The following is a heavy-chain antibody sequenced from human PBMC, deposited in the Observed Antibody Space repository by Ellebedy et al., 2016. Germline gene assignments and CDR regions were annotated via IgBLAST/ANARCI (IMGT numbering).Heavy chain of an antibody. Sequence: SVKVSXXASGGTFSSNYGISRLRQAPGQGLQWIGGIIFRTPHYAHNFQGRVTITADESTNTDSMDLNSLRSDDTAVYYCARGGVCGGGTCYLFDPWGQGTLVTVSS. J-gene: IGHJ5*02. V-gene: IGHV1-69*13. D-gene: IGHD2-15*01. CDR2: IIFRTP. CDR3: ARGGVCGGGTCYLFDP. CDR1: GGTFSSNYG.